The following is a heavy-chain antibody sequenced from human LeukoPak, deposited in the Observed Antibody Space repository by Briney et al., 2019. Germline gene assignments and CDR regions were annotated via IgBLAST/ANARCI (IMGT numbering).Heavy chain of an antibody. Sequence: KPSETLSLTCTVSGGSISSSSYYWGWIRQPPGKGLEWIGSIYYSGSTYYNPSLKSRVTISVDTSKNQFSLKLSSVTAADTAVYYCARVSRSGSYWDWFDPWGQGTLVTVSS. CDR3: ARVSRSGSYWDWFDP. CDR2: IYYSGST. CDR1: GGSISSSSYY. J-gene: IGHJ5*02. V-gene: IGHV4-39*07. D-gene: IGHD1-26*01.